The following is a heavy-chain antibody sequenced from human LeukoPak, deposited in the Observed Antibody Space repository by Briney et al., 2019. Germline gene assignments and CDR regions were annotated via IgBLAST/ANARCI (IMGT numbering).Heavy chain of an antibody. V-gene: IGHV4-34*01. Sequence: SETLSLTCAVHGGSFSGYYWSWVRQPPGKGLEWIGEINHSGSTNYNPSLKSRVTISVDTSKNQFSLKLSSMTAADTAVYYCARGAIAAAGTEWFHPWGQGTLVTVSS. CDR3: ARGAIAAAGTEWFHP. J-gene: IGHJ5*02. CDR1: GGSFSGYY. D-gene: IGHD6-13*01. CDR2: INHSGST.